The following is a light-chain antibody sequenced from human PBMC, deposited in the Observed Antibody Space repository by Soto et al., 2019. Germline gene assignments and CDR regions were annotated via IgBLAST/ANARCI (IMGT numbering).Light chain of an antibody. CDR3: QQYGRSPPFT. V-gene: IGKV3-20*01. Sequence: IVLTQSPGTLSLTPGERATLSCRASQSVSSCYLAWYQQKPGQAPRLLIYGASSRATGIPDRFSGSGSGTDFTLTISRLEPEDSAVYYCQQYGRSPPFTFGPGTRVDIK. CDR2: GAS. CDR1: QSVSSCY. J-gene: IGKJ3*01.